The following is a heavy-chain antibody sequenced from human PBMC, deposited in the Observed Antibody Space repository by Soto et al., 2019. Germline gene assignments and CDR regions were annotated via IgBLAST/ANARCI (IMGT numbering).Heavy chain of an antibody. CDR1: GYRFTNYW. CDR3: ALYYCSGTNCYQLAY. J-gene: IGHJ4*02. V-gene: IGHV5-51*01. Sequence: PGESLKISCKGSGYRFTNYWIGWVRQMPGKGLEWMGIIYPGDSDTRYSPSFQGQVTISADKSINTAYLQWSSLKASDTAMYYCALYYCSGTNCYQLAYRAQGSQVTGSS. CDR2: IYPGDSDT. D-gene: IGHD2-2*01.